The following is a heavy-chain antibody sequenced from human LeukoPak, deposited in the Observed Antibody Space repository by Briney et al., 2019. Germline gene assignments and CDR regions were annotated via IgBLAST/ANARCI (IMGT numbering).Heavy chain of an antibody. CDR2: IYYRSKWYS. CDR3: TGGGLVRGSLHWFDP. Sequence: SQTLSLTFAISGDSVSGGSAGWNWLRQSPSRGLEWLGRIYYRSKWYSDYAISVKSRITINPDTSRNQFSLQLNSVTHDDTAVYYCTGGGLVRGSLHWFDPWGQGTLVTVSS. V-gene: IGHV6-1*01. D-gene: IGHD3-10*01. CDR1: GDSVSGGSAG. J-gene: IGHJ5*02.